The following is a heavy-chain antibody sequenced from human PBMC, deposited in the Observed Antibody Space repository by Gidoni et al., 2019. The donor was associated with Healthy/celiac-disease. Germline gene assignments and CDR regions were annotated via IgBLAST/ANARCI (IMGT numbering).Heavy chain of an antibody. CDR3: ARISTVTYYGMDV. CDR1: AASFSGYY. J-gene: IGHJ6*02. CDR2: INHSGST. Sequence: QVQLQQWGEGLLEPSEPLSPTCAVDAASFSGYYWSWSRQPPGKGLEWIGEINHSGSTNYNPSLKTRVTISVDTSTNQFSLKLSSVTAADTAVYYCARISTVTYYGMDVWGQGTTVTVSS. V-gene: IGHV4-34*01. D-gene: IGHD4-17*01.